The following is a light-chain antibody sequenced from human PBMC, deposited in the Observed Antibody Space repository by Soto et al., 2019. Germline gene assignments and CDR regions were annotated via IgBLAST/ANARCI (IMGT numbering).Light chain of an antibody. CDR3: QQLNSYPLT. J-gene: IGKJ4*01. CDR1: QGISNY. Sequence: DIQLTQSPSFLSASVGDRVTITCRASQGISNYLAWYQQKPGKAPNIMSHTASTLQSGVPSRFRGSGSGTEFTLTISSLQPEDFETYYCQQLNSYPLTFGGGTKVDIK. CDR2: TAS. V-gene: IGKV1-9*01.